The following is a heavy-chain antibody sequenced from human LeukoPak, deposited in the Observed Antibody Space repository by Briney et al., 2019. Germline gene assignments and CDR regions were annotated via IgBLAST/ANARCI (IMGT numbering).Heavy chain of an antibody. V-gene: IGHV3-33*01. D-gene: IGHD1-26*01. Sequence: PGGSLRLSCAASGFTFSSYGMHWVRQAPGKGLEWVAVIWYDGSNKYYADSVKGRFTISRDNSKNTLYLQMNSLRAEDTAVYYCARAAGGSGDVAYYYGMDVWGQGTTVTVSS. J-gene: IGHJ6*02. CDR1: GFTFSSYG. CDR2: IWYDGSNK. CDR3: ARAAGGSGDVAYYYGMDV.